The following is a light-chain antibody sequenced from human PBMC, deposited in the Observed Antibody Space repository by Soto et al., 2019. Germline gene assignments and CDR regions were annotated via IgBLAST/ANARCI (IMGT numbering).Light chain of an antibody. V-gene: IGLV1-44*01. J-gene: IGLJ1*01. CDR3: AAWDDSLNGLYV. CDR2: STS. Sequence: QSVLTQPPSASGTPGQRVTISCSGSSSNIGSNSVNWHQQLPGTAPKLLVYSTSQRPSGVPDRFSGSKSGTSASLAISALQSEDEADYFCAAWDDSLNGLYVFGTGTKVTVL. CDR1: SSNIGSNS.